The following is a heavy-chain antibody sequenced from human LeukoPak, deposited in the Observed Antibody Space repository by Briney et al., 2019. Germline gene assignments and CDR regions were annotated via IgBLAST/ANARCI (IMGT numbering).Heavy chain of an antibody. CDR1: GGSFSGYY. V-gene: IGHV4-34*01. D-gene: IGHD2-15*01. CDR2: INHSGST. Sequence: PSETLSLTCAVYGGSFSGYYWSWIRQPPGKGLEWIREINHSGSTNYNPSLKSRVTISVDTSKNQFSLKLSSVTAADTAVYYCARGLRIGRGAFDIWGQGTMVTVSS. J-gene: IGHJ3*02. CDR3: ARGLRIGRGAFDI.